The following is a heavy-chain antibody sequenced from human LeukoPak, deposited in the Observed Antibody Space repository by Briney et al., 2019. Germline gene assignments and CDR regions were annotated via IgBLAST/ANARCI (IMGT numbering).Heavy chain of an antibody. D-gene: IGHD3-10*01. CDR3: ARGSSGSYCFDY. CDR2: IKKDGSEK. J-gene: IGHJ4*02. Sequence: GGSLRLSCAASGFTFSDYWMSWLRQAPGKGLEWVANIKKDGSEKSYVDSVKGRFTISRDNAKNSLYLQMNSLRAEDTAVYYCARGSSGSYCFDYWGQGTLVTVSS. V-gene: IGHV3-7*03. CDR1: GFTFSDYW.